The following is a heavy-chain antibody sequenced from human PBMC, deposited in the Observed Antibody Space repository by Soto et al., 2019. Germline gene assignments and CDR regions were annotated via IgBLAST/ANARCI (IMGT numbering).Heavy chain of an antibody. Sequence: PGESLKISCAASGFTFSAYPMHWVRQAPGKGLDWVAVLAYDGSNIHYAESVKGRFTISRDNSRNTLYLQMRSLRDEETAVYYCARGASGGVDYWGLGTPVTVSS. CDR1: GFTFSAYP. CDR2: LAYDGSNI. V-gene: IGHV3-30-3*01. CDR3: ARGASGGVDY. J-gene: IGHJ4*02. D-gene: IGHD3-10*01.